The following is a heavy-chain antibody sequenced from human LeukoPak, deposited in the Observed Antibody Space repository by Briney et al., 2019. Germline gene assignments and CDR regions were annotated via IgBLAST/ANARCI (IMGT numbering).Heavy chain of an antibody. Sequence: GESLKISCKGSGYSFTRYWIGWVRQIPGKGLEWMGILFPGESDTRYSPSFQGQVTISADKSISTAYLQWSSLKASDTAMYYCARAGSLGAFDYWGQGTLVTVSS. CDR1: GYSFTRYW. D-gene: IGHD2-15*01. V-gene: IGHV5-51*01. CDR3: ARAGSLGAFDY. J-gene: IGHJ4*02. CDR2: LFPGESDT.